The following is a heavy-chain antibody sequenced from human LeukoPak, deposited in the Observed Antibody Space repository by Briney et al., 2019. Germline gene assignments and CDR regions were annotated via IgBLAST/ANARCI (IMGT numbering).Heavy chain of an antibody. CDR1: GGTFSSYA. CDR3: ARGGSYYVGTAFDI. V-gene: IGHV1-69*13. D-gene: IGHD1-26*01. CDR2: ILPIFGTA. J-gene: IGHJ3*02. Sequence: GASVKVSCKASGGTFSSYAISWVRQAPGQGLEWMGGILPIFGTANYAQKFQGRVTITADESTSTAYMELSSLRSEDTAVYYCARGGSYYVGTAFDIWGQGTMVTVSS.